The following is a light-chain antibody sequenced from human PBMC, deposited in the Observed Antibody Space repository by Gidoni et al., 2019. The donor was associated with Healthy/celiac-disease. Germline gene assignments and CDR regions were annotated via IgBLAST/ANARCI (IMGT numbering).Light chain of an antibody. Sequence: EIVLTQSPATLSLSPGERANLSCRASQSVSSYLAWYQQKTGQAPRLLIYDASNRATGIPARFSGSGSGTDFTLTISSLEPEDFAVYYCQQRSNWPSWTFGQGTKVEIK. CDR3: QQRSNWPSWT. CDR2: DAS. V-gene: IGKV3-11*01. CDR1: QSVSSY. J-gene: IGKJ1*01.